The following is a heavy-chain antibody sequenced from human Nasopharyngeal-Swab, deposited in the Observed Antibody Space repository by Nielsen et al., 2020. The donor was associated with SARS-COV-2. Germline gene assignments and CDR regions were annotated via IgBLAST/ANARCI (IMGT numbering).Heavy chain of an antibody. CDR1: GYSFTNYW. Sequence: GESLKISCKGSGYSFTNYWIGLVRQMPGKGLEWMGIIYRGDSDTRYSPSFQGQVTISADKSISTAYLQWSSLKASDTAMYFCARLGIAAAAGTFDIWGQGTMVTVSS. J-gene: IGHJ3*02. CDR2: IYRGDSDT. CDR3: ARLGIAAAAGTFDI. D-gene: IGHD6-13*01. V-gene: IGHV5-51*01.